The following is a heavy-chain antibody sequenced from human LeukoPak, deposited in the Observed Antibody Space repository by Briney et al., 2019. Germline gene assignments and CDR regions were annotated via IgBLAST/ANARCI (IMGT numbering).Heavy chain of an antibody. CDR3: ARGWEGYFDY. Sequence: GGSLRLSCAASGFTFSSYWMHWVRQAPGEGLVWVSRINSDGSSTSYADSVKGRFTISRDNAKNTLYLQMNSLRAEDTAVYYCARGWEGYFDYWGQGTLVTVSS. V-gene: IGHV3-74*01. CDR2: INSDGSST. J-gene: IGHJ4*02. CDR1: GFTFSSYW. D-gene: IGHD1-26*01.